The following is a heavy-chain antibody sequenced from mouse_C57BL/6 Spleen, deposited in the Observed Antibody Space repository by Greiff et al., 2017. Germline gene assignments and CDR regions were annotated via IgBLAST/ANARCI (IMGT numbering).Heavy chain of an antibody. CDR1: GYTFTSYW. CDR2: IYPGNSDT. V-gene: IGHV1-5*01. J-gene: IGHJ2*01. Sequence: VQLQQSGTVLARPGASVKMSCKTSGYTFTSYWMHWVKQRPGQGLEWIGAIYPGNSDTSYNQKLKGKANLTAVTSASTAYMELSSLTNEDSAVYYCTREGVYYDYDYWGQGTTLTVSS. CDR3: TREGVYYDYDY. D-gene: IGHD2-4*01.